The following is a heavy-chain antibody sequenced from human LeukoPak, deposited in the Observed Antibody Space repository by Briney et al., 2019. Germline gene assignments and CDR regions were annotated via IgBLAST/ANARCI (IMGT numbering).Heavy chain of an antibody. CDR1: GFTFSSYW. Sequence: PGGSLRLSCAASGFTFSSYWMHWVRQAPGKGLVWVSRINRDGSSTTYADSVKGRFTISRDNAKNTLYLQMNSLRADDAAVYYCATETAVSGSIFLDYWGQGTLVTVSS. D-gene: IGHD3-10*01. CDR3: ATETAVSGSIFLDY. CDR2: INRDGSST. V-gene: IGHV3-74*01. J-gene: IGHJ4*02.